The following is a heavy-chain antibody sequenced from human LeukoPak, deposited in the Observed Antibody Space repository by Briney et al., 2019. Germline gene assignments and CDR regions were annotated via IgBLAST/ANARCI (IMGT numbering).Heavy chain of an antibody. V-gene: IGHV3-13*01. CDR1: GFSLGRND. Sequence: GSLRLSCAASGFSLGRNDMHWVRQPTGGGLEWVSTISPAGKTYYSGSVKGRFTISRDNAKNSLFLQMNNLRAGDTAVYFCASEESRGVYGMDVWGQGTTVTVSS. J-gene: IGHJ6*02. D-gene: IGHD3-10*01. CDR3: ASEESRGVYGMDV. CDR2: ISPAGKT.